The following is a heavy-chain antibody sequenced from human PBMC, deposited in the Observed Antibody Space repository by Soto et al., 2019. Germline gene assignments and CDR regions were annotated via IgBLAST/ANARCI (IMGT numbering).Heavy chain of an antibody. D-gene: IGHD3-10*01. V-gene: IGHV4-59*01. J-gene: IGHJ4*02. CDR3: ARDSLVLPPTL. CDR1: GGSISSYY. CDR2: IYYSGST. Sequence: SETLSLTCTVSGGSISSYYWSWIRQPPGKGLEWIGYIYYSGSTNYNPSLKSRVTISVDTSKNQFSLKLSSVTAADTAVYYCARDSLVLPPTLWGQGTLVTVSS.